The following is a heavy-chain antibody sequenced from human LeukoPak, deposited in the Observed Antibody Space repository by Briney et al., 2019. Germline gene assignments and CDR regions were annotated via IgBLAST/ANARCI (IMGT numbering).Heavy chain of an antibody. CDR3: ARGMDSGF. Sequence: ASVKVSCKASGYIFTRYDINWVRQATGQGLGWMGWMNPNTGNTGYAQKFQGRVTMTRNTSITTAYMELSSLRPEDTAVYFCARGMDSGFWGQGTLVTVSS. D-gene: IGHD5-12*01. V-gene: IGHV1-8*01. CDR1: GYIFTRYD. CDR2: MNPNTGNT. J-gene: IGHJ4*02.